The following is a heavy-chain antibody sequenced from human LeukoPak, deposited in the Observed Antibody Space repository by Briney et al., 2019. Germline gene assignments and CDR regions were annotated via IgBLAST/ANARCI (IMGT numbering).Heavy chain of an antibody. CDR2: ISYDGSNK. J-gene: IGHJ3*02. CDR3: AKDLAARDAFDI. CDR1: GFTISSYG. Sequence: GGSLRLSCAASGFTISSYGMNWVRQARGKGLEWVAVISYDGSNKYYADSVKGRFTISRDNSKNTLYLQMNSLRAEDTAVYYCAKDLAARDAFDIWGQGTMVTVSS. V-gene: IGHV3-30*18.